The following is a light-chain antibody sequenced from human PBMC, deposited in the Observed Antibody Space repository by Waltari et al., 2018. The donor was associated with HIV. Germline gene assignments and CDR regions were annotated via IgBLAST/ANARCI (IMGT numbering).Light chain of an antibody. CDR1: SSNIGADYH. V-gene: IGLV1-40*01. CDR3: QAYDRSLSAWV. CDR2: GNS. Sequence: QSVLAQPPSVSGAPGQRVTISCTGSSSNIGADYHVYWYQHLPGTAPNLLIYGNSNRPSGVPNRFAGSKSDTSASLAITGLQAEDEADYYCQAYDRSLSAWVFGGGTRLNVL. J-gene: IGLJ3*02.